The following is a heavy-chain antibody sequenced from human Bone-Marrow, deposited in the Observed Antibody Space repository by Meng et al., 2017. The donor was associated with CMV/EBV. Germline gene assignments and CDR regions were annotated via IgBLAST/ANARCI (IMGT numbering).Heavy chain of an antibody. D-gene: IGHD2-2*01. CDR2: IKQDGSEK. CDR3: ARDGGPGYCSSTSCYPIYYYYYGMDV. CDR1: GFTFSSYW. Sequence: ETLSLTCTASGFTFSSYWMSWVRQAPGKGLEWVANIKQDGSEKYYVDSVKGRFTISRDNAKNSLYLQMNSLRAEDTAVYYCARDGGPGYCSSTSCYPIYYYYYGMDVWGQGTTVTVSS. J-gene: IGHJ6*02. V-gene: IGHV3-7*01.